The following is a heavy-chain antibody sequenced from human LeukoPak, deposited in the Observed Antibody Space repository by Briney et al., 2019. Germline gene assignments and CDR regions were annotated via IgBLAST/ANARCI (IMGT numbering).Heavy chain of an antibody. V-gene: IGHV1-18*01. J-gene: IGHJ4*02. D-gene: IGHD2-15*01. CDR3: ARVLDSYCSGGSCYSVYYFDY. CDR1: GYTFTSYG. CDR2: ISAYNGNT. Sequence: ASVTVSFTASGYTFTSYGISWVRQAPGQGLEWMGWISAYNGNTNYAQKLQGRVTMTTDTSTSTAYMELRSLRSDDTAVYYCARVLDSYCSGGSCYSVYYFDYWGQGTLVTVSS.